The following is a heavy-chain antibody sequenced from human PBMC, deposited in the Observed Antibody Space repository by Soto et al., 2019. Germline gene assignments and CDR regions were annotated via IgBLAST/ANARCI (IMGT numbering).Heavy chain of an antibody. J-gene: IGHJ6*02. D-gene: IGHD1-1*01. CDR3: ARDSLLEGIYHYYCGMDV. CDR1: GGSISSYY. CDR2: IYYSGST. V-gene: IGHV4-59*01. Sequence: QVQLQESGPGLVKPSETLSLTCTVSGGSISSYYWSWIRQPPGKGLEWIGYIYYSGSTNYNPSLKCRVXXXVXXSKNQFSLKLSSVTAADTAVYYCARDSLLEGIYHYYCGMDVWGQGTTVTVSS.